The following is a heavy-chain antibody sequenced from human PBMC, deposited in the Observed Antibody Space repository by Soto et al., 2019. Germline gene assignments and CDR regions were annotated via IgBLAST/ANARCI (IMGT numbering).Heavy chain of an antibody. V-gene: IGHV3-15*01. CDR1: GLTFRNTW. Sequence: GGSLRLSCAASGLTFRNTWMDWVRQAPGKGLVWVGRIKSNIDGGEADYPAPVKGRFTISRDDSENTLFLQMNSLTTEDTAVYYCYTEMRHTNGWNGGLDVWGQGTTVTVSS. CDR3: YTEMRHTNGWNGGLDV. D-gene: IGHD6-19*01. J-gene: IGHJ6*02. CDR2: IKSNIDGGEA.